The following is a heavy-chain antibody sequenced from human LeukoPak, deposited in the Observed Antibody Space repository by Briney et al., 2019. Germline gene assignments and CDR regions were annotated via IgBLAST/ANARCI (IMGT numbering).Heavy chain of an antibody. D-gene: IGHD7-27*01. CDR2: ITTSDGNT. CDR3: AKDGGLWVSAHWGDS. J-gene: IGHJ4*02. Sequence: LGGSLILSCAASGFPFSSYTMSWVRQAPGKGLEWVSTITTSDGNTYYADSVKGRFTVSRDNSKNTLFLQMNSLRAEDTAVYYCAKDGGLWVSAHWGDSWGRGTLVTVSS. V-gene: IGHV3-23*01. CDR1: GFPFSSYT.